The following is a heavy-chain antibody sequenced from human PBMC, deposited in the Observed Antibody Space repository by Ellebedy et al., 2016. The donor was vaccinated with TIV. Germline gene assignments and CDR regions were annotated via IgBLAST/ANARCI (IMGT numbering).Heavy chain of an antibody. J-gene: IGHJ4*02. V-gene: IGHV1-18*01. Sequence: AASVKVSCKASGYTFTSYGISWVRQAPGQGLEWIGWISAYNGNTNYAQKLQGRVTMTTDTSTSTAYMELRSLRSDDTAVYYCARDLRVLLWFGEPPADYWGQGTLVTVSS. CDR2: ISAYNGNT. CDR3: ARDLRVLLWFGEPPADY. CDR1: GYTFTSYG. D-gene: IGHD3-10*01.